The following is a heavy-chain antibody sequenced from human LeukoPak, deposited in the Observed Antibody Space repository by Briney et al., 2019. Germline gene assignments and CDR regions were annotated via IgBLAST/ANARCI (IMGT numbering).Heavy chain of an antibody. V-gene: IGHV4-39*07. CDR1: GGSISSSSYC. CDR2: IYYSGSP. J-gene: IGHJ4*02. Sequence: ETLSLTCTVSGGSISSSSYCWGWIRRPPGKGLEWIGSIYYSGSPYYNPSLKSRVTISVDTSKNQSSLKLSSVTAADTAVYYCARENYGSGSYDYWGQGTLVTVSS. D-gene: IGHD3-10*01. CDR3: ARENYGSGSYDY.